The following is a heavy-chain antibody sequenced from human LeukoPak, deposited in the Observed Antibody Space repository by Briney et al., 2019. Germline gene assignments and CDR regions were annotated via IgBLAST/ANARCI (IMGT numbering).Heavy chain of an antibody. CDR2: INPSGGST. V-gene: IGHV1-46*01. Sequence: ASVKVSCKASGYTFTSYYMHWVRQAPGQGLEWTGIINPSGGSTSYAQKFQGRVIMTRDTSTSTVYMELRRLRSEDTAVYYCARGWLAETTVVTPYNYWGQGTLVTVSS. CDR3: ARGWLAETTVVTPYNY. D-gene: IGHD4-23*01. CDR1: GYTFTSYY. J-gene: IGHJ4*02.